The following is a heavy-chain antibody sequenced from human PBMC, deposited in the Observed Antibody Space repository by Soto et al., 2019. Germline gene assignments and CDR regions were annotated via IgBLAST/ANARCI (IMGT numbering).Heavy chain of an antibody. D-gene: IGHD6-13*01. CDR3: AKDVSIPAAGMSGSYMDV. Sequence: GGSLRLSCAASGFTFSSYAMSWVRQAPGKGLEWVSAISGSGGSTYYADSVKGRFTISRDNSKNTLYLQMNSLRAEDTAVYYCAKDVSIPAAGMSGSYMDVWGKGTTVTVSS. J-gene: IGHJ6*03. V-gene: IGHV3-23*01. CDR2: ISGSGGST. CDR1: GFTFSSYA.